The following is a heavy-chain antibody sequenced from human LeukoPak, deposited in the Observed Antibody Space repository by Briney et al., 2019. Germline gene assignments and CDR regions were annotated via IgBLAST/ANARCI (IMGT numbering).Heavy chain of an antibody. CDR3: AREGNWGLYAFDI. J-gene: IGHJ3*02. CDR2: IYYSGST. D-gene: IGHD7-27*01. Sequence: SETLSLTCTVSGGSMSSYYWSWIRQPPGKGLEWIGYIYYSGSTNYNPSLKSRVTISVDTSKNQFSLKLSSVTAADTAVYYCAREGNWGLYAFDIWGQGTMVTVSS. V-gene: IGHV4-59*01. CDR1: GGSMSSYY.